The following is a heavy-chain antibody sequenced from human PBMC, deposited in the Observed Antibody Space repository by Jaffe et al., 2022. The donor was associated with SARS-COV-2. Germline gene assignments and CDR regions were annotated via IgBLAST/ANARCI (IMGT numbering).Heavy chain of an antibody. V-gene: IGHV3-11*01. J-gene: IGHJ4*02. CDR1: GFTFSDYY. CDR3: ASARPTVTTGDPMVDWGNPLDY. CDR2: ISSSGSTI. D-gene: IGHD4-17*01. Sequence: QVQLVESGGGLVKPGGSLRLSCAASGFTFSDYYMSWIRQAPGKGLEWVSYISSSGSTIYYADSVKGRFTISRDNAKNSLYLQMNSLRAEDTAVYYCASARPTVTTGDPMVDWGNPLDYWGQGTLVTVSS.